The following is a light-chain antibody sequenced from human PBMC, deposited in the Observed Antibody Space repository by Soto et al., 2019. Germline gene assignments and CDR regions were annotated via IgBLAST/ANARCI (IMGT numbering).Light chain of an antibody. CDR1: QSVSRN. J-gene: IGKJ2*01. V-gene: IGKV3-15*01. CDR2: AAS. CDR3: QQFEKWPFT. Sequence: EIVMTQSPGTLSVSLGERVTLSCRASQSVSRNLAWYQQRPGQVPSLLFYAASTRSTDVPGTFSGSGSGTEFTLTISSLQSEDFAVYYCQQFEKWPFTFGQGTKLEIK.